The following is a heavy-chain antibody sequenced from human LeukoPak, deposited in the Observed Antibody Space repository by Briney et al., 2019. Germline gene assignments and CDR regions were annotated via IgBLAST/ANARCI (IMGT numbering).Heavy chain of an antibody. CDR1: GFTVSSNY. J-gene: IGHJ4*02. CDR2: IYSGGST. V-gene: IGHV3-66*01. Sequence: GGSLSLPCAASGFTVSSNYMSWVRQAPGKGLEWVSVIYSGGSTYYADSVKGRFTISRDNSKNTLYLQMNSLRAEDTAVYYCARDRDSGWQYYFDYWGQGTLVTVSS. D-gene: IGHD6-19*01. CDR3: ARDRDSGWQYYFDY.